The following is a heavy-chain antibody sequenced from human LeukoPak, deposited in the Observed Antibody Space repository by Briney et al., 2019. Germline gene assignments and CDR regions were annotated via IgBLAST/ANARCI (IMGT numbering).Heavy chain of an antibody. CDR2: IYSGGST. CDR1: GFTVSSNY. D-gene: IGHD3-10*01. J-gene: IGHJ6*04. CDR3: ATPYGSGSYHDYGMDV. Sequence: GGSLRLSCAASGFTVSSNYMSWVRQAPGKGLEWVSGIYSGGSTYYADSVKGRFTISRDNSQNTLYLQMNSLRAEDTAVYYCATPYGSGSYHDYGMDVWGKGTTVTVSS. V-gene: IGHV3-53*01.